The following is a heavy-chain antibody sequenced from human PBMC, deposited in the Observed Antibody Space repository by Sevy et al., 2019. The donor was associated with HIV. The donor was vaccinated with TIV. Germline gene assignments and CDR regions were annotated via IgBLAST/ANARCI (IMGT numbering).Heavy chain of an antibody. CDR1: GSTFSSFG. V-gene: IGHV3-33*01. CDR2: MWYDGNNK. J-gene: IGHJ4*02. D-gene: IGHD2-21*01. CDR3: ARGPSLIVAGAAGYLDY. Sequence: GGSLRLSRTASGSTFSSFGIHWVRQAPGKGLEWVALMWYDGNNKYYADSVKGRFTISRDSSKNTLYLQMNNLRAEDTAVYYCARGPSLIVAGAAGYLDYWGQGTLVTVSS.